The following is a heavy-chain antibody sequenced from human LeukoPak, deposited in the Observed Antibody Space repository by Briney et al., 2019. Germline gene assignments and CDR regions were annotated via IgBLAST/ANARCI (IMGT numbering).Heavy chain of an antibody. Sequence: GGSLRLSCAASGFIFSSSAMSWVRQAPGKGLEWVSTIDNSGTTYCPDSVKGRFTISRDNSKNTLYLQMNSLRAEDMATYYCAKSRGSGTYCFDYWGQGTLVTVSS. D-gene: IGHD3-10*01. CDR1: GFIFSSSA. J-gene: IGHJ4*02. CDR2: IDNSGTT. V-gene: IGHV3-23*01. CDR3: AKSRGSGTYCFDY.